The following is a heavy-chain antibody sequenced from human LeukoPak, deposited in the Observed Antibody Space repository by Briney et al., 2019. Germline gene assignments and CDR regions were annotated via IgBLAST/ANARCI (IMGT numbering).Heavy chain of an antibody. D-gene: IGHD3-16*01. J-gene: IGHJ5*02. CDR3: ARRLPRNWFNP. V-gene: IGHV4-30-4*08. Sequence: SETLSLTCTVSGGSISSYYWSWIRQPPGKGLEWIGYIYYSGSTYYNPSLKSRVTISVDTSKNQFSLKLSSVTAADTAVYYCARRLPRNWFNPWGQGTLVTVSS. CDR1: GGSISSYY. CDR2: IYYSGST.